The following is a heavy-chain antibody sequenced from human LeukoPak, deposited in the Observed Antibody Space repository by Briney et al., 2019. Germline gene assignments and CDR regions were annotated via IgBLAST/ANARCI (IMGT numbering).Heavy chain of an antibody. CDR3: ARPILRYFDWLFDYYGMDV. J-gene: IGHJ6*02. V-gene: IGHV3-23*01. CDR2: ISGSGVST. D-gene: IGHD3-9*01. Sequence: GGSLRLSCAASGFTFSSYAMSWVRQAPGKGLEWVSGISGSGVSTYYADSVKGRFTISRDNSKNTLYLQMNSLRAEDTAVYYCARPILRYFDWLFDYYGMDVWGQGTTVTVSS. CDR1: GFTFSSYA.